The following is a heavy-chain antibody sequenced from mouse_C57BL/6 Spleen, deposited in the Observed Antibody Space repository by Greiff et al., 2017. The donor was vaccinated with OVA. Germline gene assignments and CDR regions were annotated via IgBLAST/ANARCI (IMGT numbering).Heavy chain of an antibody. V-gene: IGHV1-22*01. D-gene: IGHD2-4*01. J-gene: IGHJ3*01. CDR2: INPNNGGT. CDR3: ARLGDYDMAWFAY. CDR1: GYTFTDYN. Sequence: VQLQQSGPELVKPGASVKMSCKASGYTFTDYNMHWVKQSHGKSLEWIGYINPNNGGTSYNQKFKGKATLTVNKYSSTAYMELRSLTSEDSAVYYCARLGDYDMAWFAYWGQGTLVTVSA.